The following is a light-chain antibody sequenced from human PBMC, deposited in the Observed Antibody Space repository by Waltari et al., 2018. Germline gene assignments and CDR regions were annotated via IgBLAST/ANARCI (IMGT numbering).Light chain of an antibody. Sequence: QSALTQPASVSGSPGQSITISCTGTSSDVRAYDYVSWYQQKPGKAPQLIIYEVRDRPPGVPNLFSGSKSGYTAFLTISGLQAEDEADYYCTSYTTSRTWVFGGGTKLTVL. V-gene: IGLV2-14*01. CDR1: SSDVRAYDY. J-gene: IGLJ3*02. CDR3: TSYTTSRTWV. CDR2: EVR.